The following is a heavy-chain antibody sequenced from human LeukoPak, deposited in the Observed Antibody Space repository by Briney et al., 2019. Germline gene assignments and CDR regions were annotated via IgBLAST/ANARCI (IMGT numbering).Heavy chain of an antibody. CDR2: IYPHDSDT. J-gene: IGHJ6*02. CDR3: ARPSEEGASGYYYGLDV. V-gene: IGHV5-51*01. Sequence: GESLQISCKGAGYNFTSYWIAWVRPLPGKGLEWMGIIYPHDSDTRYSPSFQGQVTISADKSISTAYLQWSSLKASDTAMYYCARPSEEGASGYYYGLDVWGQGTTVTVSS. CDR1: GYNFTSYW. D-gene: IGHD1-26*01.